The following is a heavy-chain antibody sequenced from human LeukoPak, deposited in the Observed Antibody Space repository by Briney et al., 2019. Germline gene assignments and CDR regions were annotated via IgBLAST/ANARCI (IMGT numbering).Heavy chain of an antibody. CDR3: ARDREDDFWSGSHFDY. D-gene: IGHD3-3*01. J-gene: IGHJ4*02. Sequence: ASVTVSFKSSGYTFTNYYIHWVRQAPGHGHELMGCINPSSCGTNYAQKFQARVTMTRGTSISTDYMELSRLRSDDTAVYYCARDREDDFWSGSHFDYWGQGTLVTVSS. CDR2: INPSSCGT. CDR1: GYTFTNYY. V-gene: IGHV1-2*02.